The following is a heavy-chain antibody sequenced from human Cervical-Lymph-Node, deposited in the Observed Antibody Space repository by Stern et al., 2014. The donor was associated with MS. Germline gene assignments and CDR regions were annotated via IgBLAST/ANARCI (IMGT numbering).Heavy chain of an antibody. D-gene: IGHD2-2*01. CDR2: ISSDETNS. CDR3: AREAPVEPAATDAFDI. V-gene: IGHV3-33*01. J-gene: IGHJ3*02. Sequence: QVQLVESGGGVVQPGRSLRLSCAASGFTFSTYGIDWVRQAPGKGLEWVGVISSDETNSLYADSVKGRFTISRDNSKNTLYLQMNPLRPEDTAVYYFAREAPVEPAATDAFDIWGRGTMVAVSS. CDR1: GFTFSTYG.